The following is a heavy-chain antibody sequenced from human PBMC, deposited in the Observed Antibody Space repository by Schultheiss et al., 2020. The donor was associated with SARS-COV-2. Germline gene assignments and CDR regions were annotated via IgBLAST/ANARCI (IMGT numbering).Heavy chain of an antibody. J-gene: IGHJ4*02. CDR1: GFTFSSYW. V-gene: IGHV3-74*01. CDR3: AREGDCSGGSCYLDY. CDR2: INSDGSST. Sequence: GGSLRLSCAASGFTFSSYWMHWVRQAPGKGLVWVSRINSDGSSTSYADSVKGRFTISRDNAKNSLYLQMNSLRAEDTAVYYCAREGDCSGGSCYLDYWGQGTLVTVSS. D-gene: IGHD2-15*01.